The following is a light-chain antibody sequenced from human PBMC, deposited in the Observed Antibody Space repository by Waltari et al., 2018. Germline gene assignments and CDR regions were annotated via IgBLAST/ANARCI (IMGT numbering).Light chain of an antibody. CDR3: SSYTSSSTVV. CDR1: SRDVGGYTY. Sequence: QSALTQPASVSGSPGQSHTVSCTRASRDVGGYTYVSWYQQHPGKAPKLMIYDVSKRPSGVSNRFSGSKSGNTASLTISGLQAEDEADYYCSSYTSSSTVVFGGGTKLTVL. V-gene: IGLV2-14*01. CDR2: DVS. J-gene: IGLJ2*01.